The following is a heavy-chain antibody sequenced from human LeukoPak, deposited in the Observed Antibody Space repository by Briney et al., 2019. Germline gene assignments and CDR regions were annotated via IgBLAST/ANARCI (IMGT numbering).Heavy chain of an antibody. CDR2: ISSSSSTI. CDR1: GFTFSSYS. J-gene: IGHJ4*02. CDR3: AKDVSRILTGARNYFDS. V-gene: IGHV3-48*01. Sequence: PGGSLRLSCAASGFTFSSYSMNWVRQAPGKGLEWVSHISSSSSTIYYADSVKGRFTISRDNAKNSLYLQMNSLRAEDTAVYYCAKDVSRILTGARNYFDSWGQGTLVTVSS. D-gene: IGHD3-9*01.